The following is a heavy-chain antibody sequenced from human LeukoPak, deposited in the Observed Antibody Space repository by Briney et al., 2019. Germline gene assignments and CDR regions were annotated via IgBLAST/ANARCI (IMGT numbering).Heavy chain of an antibody. Sequence: SETLSLTCTVSGGSISSYYWSWIRQPPGKGLEWIGYIYYSGSTNYNPSLKSRVTISVDTSKNQFSLKLSSVTAADTAAYYCARDPGYSSSWSKEPYYYYGMDVWGQGTTVTVSS. CDR1: GGSISSYY. CDR3: ARDPGYSSSWSKEPYYYYGMDV. D-gene: IGHD6-13*01. J-gene: IGHJ6*02. V-gene: IGHV4-59*01. CDR2: IYYSGST.